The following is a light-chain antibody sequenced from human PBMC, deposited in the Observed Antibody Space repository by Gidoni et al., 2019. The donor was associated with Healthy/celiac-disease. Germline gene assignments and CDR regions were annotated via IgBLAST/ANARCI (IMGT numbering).Light chain of an antibody. Sequence: DIQIPHSPSSLSASVGDRVTITCRASQSIISYLNWYQQKPGKAPKLLIYAASSLQSGVPSRFSGSGSGTDFTLTIRSLQPEDVETYYRQQSYSTPRTFGQXTKVEIK. CDR1: QSIISY. CDR3: QQSYSTPRT. J-gene: IGKJ1*01. CDR2: AAS. V-gene: IGKV1-39*01.